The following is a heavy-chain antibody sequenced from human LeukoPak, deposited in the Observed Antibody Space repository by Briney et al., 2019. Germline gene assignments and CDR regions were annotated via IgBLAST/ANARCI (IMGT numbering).Heavy chain of an antibody. CDR1: GYTFTGYY. J-gene: IGHJ4*02. Sequence: GASVKVSCKASGYTFTGYYMHWVRQAPGQGLEWMGWINPNSGGTNYAQKFQGRVAMTRDTSISTAYMELSRLRSDDTAVYYCGRARGSYRYQDYWGQGTLVTVSS. V-gene: IGHV1-2*02. CDR3: GRARGSYRYQDY. CDR2: INPNSGGT. D-gene: IGHD3-16*02.